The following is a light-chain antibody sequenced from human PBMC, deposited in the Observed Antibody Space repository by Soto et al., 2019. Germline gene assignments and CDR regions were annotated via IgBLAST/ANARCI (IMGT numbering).Light chain of an antibody. CDR2: VNN. CDR1: ISNIGSNT. CDR3: AAWDDSLNGWV. V-gene: IGLV1-44*01. Sequence: QSVLIQPPSASGTPGQRVTISCSGGISNIGSNTVNWYQQFPGTAPKLLIYVNNHRHSGVPDRFSGSKSGTSASLVISGLQSEDEADYYCAAWDDSLNGWVFGGGTKLTVL. J-gene: IGLJ3*02.